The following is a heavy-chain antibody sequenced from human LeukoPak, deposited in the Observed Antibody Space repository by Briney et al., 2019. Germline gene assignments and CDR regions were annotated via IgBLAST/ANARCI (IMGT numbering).Heavy chain of an antibody. D-gene: IGHD3-10*01. V-gene: IGHV4-4*07. J-gene: IGHJ4*02. Sequence: SETLSLTCTVSGGSISSYFWSWIRQPAGKGLEWIGRIYTSGSTDYNPSLKSRVTMSVDTSKNQFSLKLTSVTAADTAVYYCATDGDYYDSGTYSGHWGQGTLVTVSS. CDR1: GGSISSYF. CDR2: IYTSGST. CDR3: ATDGDYYDSGTYSGH.